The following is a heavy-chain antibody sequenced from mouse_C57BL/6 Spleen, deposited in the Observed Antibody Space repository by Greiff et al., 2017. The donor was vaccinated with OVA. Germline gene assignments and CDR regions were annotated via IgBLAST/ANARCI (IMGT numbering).Heavy chain of an antibody. D-gene: IGHD1-1*01. Sequence: QVQLQQSGPELVKPGASVKISCKASGYAFSSSWMNWVKQRPGKGLEWIGRIYPGDGDTNYNGKFKGKATLTADKSSSTAYMQLSSLTSEDSAVYFCAPITTVEDYWYFDVWGTGTTVTVSS. J-gene: IGHJ1*03. V-gene: IGHV1-82*01. CDR1: GYAFSSSW. CDR2: IYPGDGDT. CDR3: APITTVEDYWYFDV.